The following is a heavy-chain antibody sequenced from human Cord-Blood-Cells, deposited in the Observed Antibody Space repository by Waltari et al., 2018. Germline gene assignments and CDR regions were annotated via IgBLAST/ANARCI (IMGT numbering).Heavy chain of an antibody. CDR2: INPNSGGT. D-gene: IGHD6-6*01. V-gene: IGHV1-2*06. CDR1: GYTFTGYY. J-gene: IGHJ4*02. Sequence: QVQLVQSGAAVKKPGASVKGSCQASGYTFTGYYMHWVRQAPGQGLEWLGRINPNSGGTNYAQKFQGRVTMTRDTSISTAYMELSRLRSDDTAVYYCAIIAARSNLDYWGQGTLVTVSS. CDR3: AIIAARSNLDY.